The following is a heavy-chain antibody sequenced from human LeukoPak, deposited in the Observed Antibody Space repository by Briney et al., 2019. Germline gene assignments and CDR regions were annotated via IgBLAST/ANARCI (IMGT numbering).Heavy chain of an antibody. CDR3: ARGDDFWSGFFDY. J-gene: IGHJ4*02. Sequence: SVNVSCKASGGTFSSYAISWVRQAPGQGLEWMGGIIPIFDTANYAQKFQGRVTITTDESTSTAYMELSSLRSEDTAVYYCARGDDFWSGFFDYWGQGTLVTVSS. CDR1: GGTFSSYA. V-gene: IGHV1-69*05. D-gene: IGHD3-3*01. CDR2: IIPIFDTA.